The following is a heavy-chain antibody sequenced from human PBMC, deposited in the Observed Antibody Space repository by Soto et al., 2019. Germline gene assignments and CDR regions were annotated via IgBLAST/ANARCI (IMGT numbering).Heavy chain of an antibody. J-gene: IGHJ6*02. CDR2: IIPIFGTA. CDR1: GGTFSSYA. V-gene: IGHV1-69*12. D-gene: IGHD6-19*01. Sequence: QVQLVQSGAEVKKPGSSVKVSCKASGGTFSSYAISWVRQAPGQGLEWMGGIIPIFGTANYAQKFQGRVTMTADESTSTAYMELSSLRSEDTAVYYCASANSSGLYYYYYGMDVWGQGTTVTVSS. CDR3: ASANSSGLYYYYYGMDV.